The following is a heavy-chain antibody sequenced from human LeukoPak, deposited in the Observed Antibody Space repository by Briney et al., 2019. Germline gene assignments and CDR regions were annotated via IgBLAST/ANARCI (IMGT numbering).Heavy chain of an antibody. V-gene: IGHV4-30-2*01. J-gene: IGHJ4*02. D-gene: IGHD3-3*01. Sequence: PSETLSLTCTVSGGSISSGGYYWSWIRQHPGKGLEWIGYIYHSGSTYYNPSLKSRVTISVDRSKNQFSLKLSSVTAADTAVYYCARGSGYYFSFDYWGQGTLVTVSS. CDR3: ARGSGYYFSFDY. CDR2: IYHSGST. CDR1: GGSISSGGYY.